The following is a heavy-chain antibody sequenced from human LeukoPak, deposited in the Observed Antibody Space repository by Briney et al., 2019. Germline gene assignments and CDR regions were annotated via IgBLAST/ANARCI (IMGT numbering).Heavy chain of an antibody. CDR3: ARDSCDSSDFYFDY. J-gene: IGHJ4*02. D-gene: IGHD3-22*01. CDR1: GFTFSSYA. CDR2: ISGSGGST. Sequence: GGSLRLSCAASGFTFSSYAMSWVRQAPGKGLEWVSAISGSGGSTYYADSVKGRFTISRDNSKNTLYLQMNSLRAEDTAVYYCARDSCDSSDFYFDYGGQGPLVTASS. V-gene: IGHV3-23*01.